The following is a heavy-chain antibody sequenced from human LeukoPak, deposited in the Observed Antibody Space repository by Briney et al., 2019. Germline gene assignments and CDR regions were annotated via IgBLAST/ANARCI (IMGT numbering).Heavy chain of an antibody. CDR1: GFPFSSYS. J-gene: IGHJ2*01. CDR3: AREERDGYNYYWCFDL. CDR2: IGSTPGHI. D-gene: IGHD5-24*01. V-gene: IGHV3-21*01. Sequence: GESLRLSCAASGFPFSSYSMNWVRQAPGKGLEWVSSIGSTPGHIYHADSVRGRFTISRDNAKNSLYLQISSLRAEDTAMYYCAREERDGYNYYWCFDLWGRGTLVTVSS.